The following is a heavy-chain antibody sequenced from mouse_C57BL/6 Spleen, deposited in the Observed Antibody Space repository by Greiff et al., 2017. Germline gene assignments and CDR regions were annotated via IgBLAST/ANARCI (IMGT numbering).Heavy chain of an antibody. CDR1: GYTFTSYW. V-gene: IGHV1-61*01. Sequence: QVQLQQPGAELVRPGSSVKLSCKASGYTFTSYWMDWVKQRPGQGLEWIGNIYPSDSETHYNQKFKDKATLTVDKSSSTAYMQLSSLTSEDSAVYYCARGDYDYGEFDYWGQGTTLTVSS. CDR3: ARGDYDYGEFDY. J-gene: IGHJ2*01. CDR2: IYPSDSET. D-gene: IGHD2-4*01.